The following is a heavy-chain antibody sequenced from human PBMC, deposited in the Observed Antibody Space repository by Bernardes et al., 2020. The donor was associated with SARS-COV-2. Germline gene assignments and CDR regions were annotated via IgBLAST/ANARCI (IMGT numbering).Heavy chain of an antibody. J-gene: IGHJ3*02. V-gene: IGHV3-9*01. D-gene: IGHD6-13*01. CDR3: AKDMRGAIASPGSAFDI. CDR2: VSWNSWTSGSI. Sequence: GGSLRLSCAASGFTFDDYAMHWVRQAPGKGLDWVSGVSWNSWTSGSIAYADSVKGRFTISRDNAKKFLYLQMNSLRVEDTALYYCAKDMRGAIASPGSAFDIWGQGTMVTVSS. CDR1: GFTFDDYA.